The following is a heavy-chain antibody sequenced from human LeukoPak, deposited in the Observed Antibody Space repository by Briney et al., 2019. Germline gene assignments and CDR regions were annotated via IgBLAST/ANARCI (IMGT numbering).Heavy chain of an antibody. CDR3: AKDRYFDWLPTDY. CDR1: GFTFSSYT. CDR2: ISSRSNFI. J-gene: IGHJ4*02. D-gene: IGHD3-9*01. Sequence: GGSLRLSCAASGFTFSSYTMNWVRQAPGKGLEWVSSISSRSNFIYYADSLKGRFTISRDNSKNTLYLQMNSLRAEDTAVYYCAKDRYFDWLPTDYWGQGTLVTVSS. V-gene: IGHV3-21*04.